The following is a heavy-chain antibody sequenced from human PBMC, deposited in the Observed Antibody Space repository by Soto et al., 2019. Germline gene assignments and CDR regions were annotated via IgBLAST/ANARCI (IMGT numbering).Heavy chain of an antibody. CDR3: ARDRMRGYDTYFDY. CDR1: GGSISSGGHY. V-gene: IGHV4-31*03. D-gene: IGHD5-12*01. CDR2: IDYSGST. Sequence: QVQLQESGPGLVKPSQTLSLTCTVSGGSISSGGHYWSWIRQHPGKGLEWIGYIDYSGSTYYNPSLKSRVTISVDTSKNQFFLQLSSETAADTAVYYCARDRMRGYDTYFDYWGQGTLVTVSS. J-gene: IGHJ4*02.